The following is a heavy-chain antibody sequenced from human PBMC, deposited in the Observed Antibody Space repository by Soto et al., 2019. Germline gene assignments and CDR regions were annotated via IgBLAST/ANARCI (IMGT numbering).Heavy chain of an antibody. D-gene: IGHD6-19*01. CDR1: GFTFSSCA. V-gene: IGHV3-23*01. CDR2: ISGSGGST. Sequence: GGSLRLSCAASGFTFSSCAMTWVRQAPGKGLEWVSAISGSGGSTYYADSVKGRFTISRDNSKNTLYLQMNSLRAEDTAVYYCAKSGARAVAGAYWGQGTLVTVSS. CDR3: AKSGARAVAGAY. J-gene: IGHJ4*02.